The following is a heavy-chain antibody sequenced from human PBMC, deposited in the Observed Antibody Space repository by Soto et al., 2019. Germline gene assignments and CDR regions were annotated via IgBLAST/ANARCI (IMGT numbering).Heavy chain of an antibody. Sequence: SGPTLVNPTQTLTLTCTFSGFSLSHSGVGVAWIRRPPGKALAWLAFIYWDDGKRYSPSLKTRLNINKDTSKTQVLLTLTNVAPVHTATYYCAHSPAYHISTVYYPIDYWGQGSLATVS. J-gene: IGHJ4*02. D-gene: IGHD3-9*01. V-gene: IGHV2-5*02. CDR1: GFSLSHSGVG. CDR3: AHSPAYHISTVYYPIDY. CDR2: IYWDDGK.